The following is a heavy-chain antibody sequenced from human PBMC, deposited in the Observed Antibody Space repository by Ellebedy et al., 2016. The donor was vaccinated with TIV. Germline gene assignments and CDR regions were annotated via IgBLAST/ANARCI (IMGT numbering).Heavy chain of an antibody. V-gene: IGHV3-33*01. D-gene: IGHD3-9*01. CDR2: IWYDGTKK. Sequence: PGGSLRLSCVMSGFTFSTYGMHWVRQAPGRGLAWVAFIWYDGTKKYYADSVKGRFTISRDNSNNTLHLQMHSLRAEDTAIYCFARQPYDIWTGYFESTPIEPYYYYVMDVWGQGTTVTVSS. J-gene: IGHJ6*02. CDR3: ARQPYDIWTGYFESTPIEPYYYYVMDV. CDR1: GFTFSTYG.